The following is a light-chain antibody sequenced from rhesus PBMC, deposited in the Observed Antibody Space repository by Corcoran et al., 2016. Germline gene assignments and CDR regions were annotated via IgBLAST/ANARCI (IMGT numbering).Light chain of an antibody. Sequence: DIQMTQSPSSLSASVGDTVTITCRASQSFSSSLAWYQQKPGKAPKLLIYSASSLQSVCPSRFSGSKSGTDFTLTISSLQPEDIASYYCQQYYSDPRTFGQGTKVEIK. J-gene: IGKJ1*01. CDR1: QSFSSS. CDR2: SAS. V-gene: IGKV1-46*01. CDR3: QQYYSDPRT.